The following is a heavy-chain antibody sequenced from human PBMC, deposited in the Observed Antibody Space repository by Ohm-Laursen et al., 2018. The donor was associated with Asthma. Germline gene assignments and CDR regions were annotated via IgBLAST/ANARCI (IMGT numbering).Heavy chain of an antibody. CDR3: AHDSNWVIDY. D-gene: IGHD7-27*01. Sequence: TLSLTCTLSGASFSTYYWGWIRQPPGKALEWLALIHWDDTKRYSPSLNNRLTIIKDASKNQVVLIMTDMDPVDTGTYYCAHDSNWVIDYWGQGTLVTVSS. J-gene: IGHJ4*02. CDR1: GASFSTYYW. V-gene: IGHV2-5*02. CDR2: IHWDDTK.